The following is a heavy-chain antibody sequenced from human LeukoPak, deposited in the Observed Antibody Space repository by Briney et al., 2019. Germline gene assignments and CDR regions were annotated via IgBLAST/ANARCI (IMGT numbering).Heavy chain of an antibody. J-gene: IGHJ4*02. Sequence: PGGSLRLSCAASGFTFSSYSMNWVRQAPGKGLEWVSSISSSSSYICYADSVKGRFTISRDNAKTSLYLQMNSLRAEDTAVYYCAKAADFWSGLLDYWGQGTLVTVSS. CDR1: GFTFSSYS. V-gene: IGHV3-21*04. CDR2: ISSSSSYI. CDR3: AKAADFWSGLLDY. D-gene: IGHD3-3*01.